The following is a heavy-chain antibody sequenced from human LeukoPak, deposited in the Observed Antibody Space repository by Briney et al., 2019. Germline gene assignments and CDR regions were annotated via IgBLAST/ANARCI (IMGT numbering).Heavy chain of an antibody. CDR3: AKDKYSPFDY. V-gene: IGHV3-21*01. CDR1: GFTFSSYS. D-gene: IGHD5-18*01. CDR2: I. J-gene: IGHJ4*02. Sequence: GGSLRLSCAASGFTFSSYSMNWVRQAPGKGLEWVSSIKGRFTISRDNAKNSLYLQMNSLRAEDTAVYYCAKDKYSPFDYWGQGTLVTVSS.